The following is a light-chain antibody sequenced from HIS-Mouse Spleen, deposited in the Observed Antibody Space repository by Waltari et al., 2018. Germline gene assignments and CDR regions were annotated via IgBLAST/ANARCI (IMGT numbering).Light chain of an antibody. J-gene: IGKJ1*01. CDR2: GAS. Sequence: IVLTQSPGTLSLSPGERATLSFRASQSVSSSYLAWYQQKPGQAPRLLIYGASSRATGIPDRFSGSGSGTDFTLTISRLEPEDFAVYYCQQYGSSPPWTFGQGTKVEIK. V-gene: IGKV3-20*01. CDR1: QSVSSSY. CDR3: QQYGSSPPWT.